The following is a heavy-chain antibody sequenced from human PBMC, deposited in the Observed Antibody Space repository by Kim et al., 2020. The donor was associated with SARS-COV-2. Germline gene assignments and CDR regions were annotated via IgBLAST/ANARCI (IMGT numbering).Heavy chain of an antibody. CDR3: ARPAGYYDFWSGSSGHHFDY. V-gene: IGHV5-51*01. D-gene: IGHD3-3*01. CDR1: GYSFTSYW. J-gene: IGHJ4*02. CDR2: IYPGDSDT. Sequence: GESLKISCKGSGYSFTSYWIGWVRQMPGKGLEWMGIIYPGDSDTRYSPSFQGQVTISADKSISTAYLQWSSLKASDTAMYYCARPAGYYDFWSGSSGHHFDYWGQGTLVTVSS.